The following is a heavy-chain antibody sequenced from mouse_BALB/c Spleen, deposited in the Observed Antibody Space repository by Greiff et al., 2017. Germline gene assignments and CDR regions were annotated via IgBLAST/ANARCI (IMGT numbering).Heavy chain of an antibody. Sequence: EVKLMESGPGLVKPSQSLSLTCTVTGYSITSDYAWNWIRQFPGNKLEWMGYISYSGSTSYNPSLKSRISITRDTSKNQFFLQLNSVTTEDTATYYCARRKEYDKPMDYWGQGTSVTVSS. V-gene: IGHV3-2*02. J-gene: IGHJ4*01. CDR2: ISYSGST. CDR1: GYSITSDYA. D-gene: IGHD2-3*01. CDR3: ARRKEYDKPMDY.